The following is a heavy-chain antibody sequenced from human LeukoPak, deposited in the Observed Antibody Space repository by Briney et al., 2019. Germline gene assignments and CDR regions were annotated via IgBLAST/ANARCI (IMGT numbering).Heavy chain of an antibody. CDR3: AKYKMGFMYYFDY. CDR2: ISGSVGST. V-gene: IGHV3-23*01. J-gene: IGHJ4*01. CDR1: GLTFSSYS. Sequence: GGSLRLSCAASGLTFSSYSMSWVSQAAGKGLVWDSAISGSVGSTYYADSVKGRFTISRDNSKNTLYLQLHSMRPEDTAVYNCAKYKMGFMYYFDYWGQGTLVTVSS. D-gene: IGHD3-16*01.